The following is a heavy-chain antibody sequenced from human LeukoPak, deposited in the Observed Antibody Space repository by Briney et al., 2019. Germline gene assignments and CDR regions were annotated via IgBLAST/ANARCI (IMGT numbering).Heavy chain of an antibody. Sequence: PGRSLRLSYAASGFTFRNYAMHWFRQAPGKGLEWVGVIWFDGINKYYADSVKGRFTISRDNSKKTLFLQMNSLRAEDTSAYYFAKGFCAYAEAPYSWGQGPMVIVSS. CDR3: AKGFCAYAEAPYS. J-gene: IGHJ3*02. CDR2: IWFDGINK. D-gene: IGHD5-12*01. CDR1: GFTFRNYA. V-gene: IGHV3-33*03.